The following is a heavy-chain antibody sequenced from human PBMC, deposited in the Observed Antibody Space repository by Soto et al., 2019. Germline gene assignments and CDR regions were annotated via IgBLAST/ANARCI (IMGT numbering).Heavy chain of an antibody. CDR1: GGSISGYY. J-gene: IGHJ6*03. V-gene: IGHV4-59*01. Sequence: PSETLSLTCTVSGGSISGYYWSWIRQPPGKGLEWIGYMYNTGSTVYNPSFKSRVTMSVDTSKNQFSLKLNSVTAADTAVYYCARDLWGYCGTDCYPLDVWGKGTTVT. CDR3: ARDLWGYCGTDCYPLDV. D-gene: IGHD2-21*02. CDR2: MYNTGST.